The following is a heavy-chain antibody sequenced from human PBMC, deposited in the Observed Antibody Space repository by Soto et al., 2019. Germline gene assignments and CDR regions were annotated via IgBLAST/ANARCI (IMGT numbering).Heavy chain of an antibody. J-gene: IGHJ4*02. Sequence: QVQLQESGPGLVKPSQTLSLTCTVSGGSISSGDYYWSWIRQPPGKGLEWIGYIYYSGSTYYNPTLKSRVTISVDPSKNQFSLKLSSVTAADTAVYYCARELGAGKVVVDYWGQGTLVTVSS. CDR2: IYYSGST. V-gene: IGHV4-30-4*01. D-gene: IGHD3-16*02. CDR1: GGSISSGDYY. CDR3: ARELGAGKVVVDY.